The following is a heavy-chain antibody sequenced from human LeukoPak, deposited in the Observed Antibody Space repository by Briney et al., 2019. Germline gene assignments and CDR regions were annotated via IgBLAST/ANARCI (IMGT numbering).Heavy chain of an antibody. CDR3: AKGMGYYDGMDV. Sequence: GGPLRLSCAASGFTFSSYAMTWVRQAPGKGLEWVSSLSGSGGYTYHANSVKGRFTISRDNSKNTLYLRMNSLRAEDTAVYYCAKGMGYYDGMDVWGQGTTVTVSS. CDR2: LSGSGGYT. J-gene: IGHJ6*02. D-gene: IGHD1-26*01. CDR1: GFTFSSYA. V-gene: IGHV3-23*01.